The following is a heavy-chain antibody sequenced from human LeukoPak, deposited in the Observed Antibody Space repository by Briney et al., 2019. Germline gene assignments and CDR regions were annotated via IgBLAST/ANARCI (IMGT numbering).Heavy chain of an antibody. CDR1: GFTFSSYW. D-gene: IGHD2-15*01. CDR3: ACYGIAPPY. J-gene: IGHJ4*02. V-gene: IGHV3-74*01. Sequence: QPGGSLRLSCAASGFTFSSYWMHWFRQAPGKGLVWVSHINNDGSSTSYADSVKGRFTISRDNAKNTLYLQMNSLRTEDTAVYYCACYGIAPPYWGQGTLVTVSS. CDR2: INNDGSST.